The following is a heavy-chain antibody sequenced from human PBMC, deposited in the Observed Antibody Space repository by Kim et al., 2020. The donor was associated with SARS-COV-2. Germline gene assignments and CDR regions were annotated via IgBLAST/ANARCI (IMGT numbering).Heavy chain of an antibody. Sequence: NHNPTLTSRVTISIDTSKNQFSLKLNSVTAADTAVYYCARGCSGWYRFDYWGQGTLVTVSS. V-gene: IGHV4-59*09. D-gene: IGHD6-13*01. J-gene: IGHJ4*02. CDR3: ARGCSGWYRFDY.